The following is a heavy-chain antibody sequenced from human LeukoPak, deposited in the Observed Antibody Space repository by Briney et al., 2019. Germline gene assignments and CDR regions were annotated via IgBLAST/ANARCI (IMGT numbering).Heavy chain of an antibody. Sequence: SETLSLTCTVSGGSISSGGYYWSWIRPHPGKGLEWIGYIYYSGSTYYNPSLKSRVTISVDTSKNQFSLKLSSVTAADTAVYYCARGPWYGWFDPWGQGTLVTVSS. CDR3: ARGPWYGWFDP. D-gene: IGHD6-13*01. V-gene: IGHV4-31*03. CDR2: IYYSGST. J-gene: IGHJ5*02. CDR1: GGSISSGGYY.